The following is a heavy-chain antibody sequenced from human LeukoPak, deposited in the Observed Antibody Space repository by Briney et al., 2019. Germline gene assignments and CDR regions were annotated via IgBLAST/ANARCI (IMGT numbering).Heavy chain of an antibody. D-gene: IGHD2-15*01. J-gene: IGHJ4*02. CDR1: GYTFTGYY. CDR2: TNPNSGGT. CDR3: ARDVGYCSGGSCQN. V-gene: IGHV1-2*06. Sequence: GASVKVSCKASGYTFTGYYMHWVRQAPGQGLEWMGRTNPNSGGTNYAQKFQGRVTMTRDTSISTAYMELSRLRSDDTAVYYCARDVGYCSGGSCQNWGQGTLVTVSS.